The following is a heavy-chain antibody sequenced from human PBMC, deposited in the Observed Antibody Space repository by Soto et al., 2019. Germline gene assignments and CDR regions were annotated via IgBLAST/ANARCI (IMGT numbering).Heavy chain of an antibody. Sequence: SQTLSLTCXITGDSVSSNSAGWSWVRQSPSRGLEWLGRTYYRSKWYYEYAVSVRGRITINPDTSKNQYSLQLNSVTPEDTAVYFCARGEQYSGRIFDYWGQGTPVTVSS. V-gene: IGHV6-1*01. D-gene: IGHD1-26*01. CDR3: ARGEQYSGRIFDY. J-gene: IGHJ4*01. CDR2: TYYRSKWYY. CDR1: GDSVSSNSAG.